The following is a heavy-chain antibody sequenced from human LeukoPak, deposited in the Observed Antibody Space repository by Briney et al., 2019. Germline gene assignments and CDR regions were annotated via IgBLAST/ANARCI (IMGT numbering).Heavy chain of an antibody. CDR3: AKNKGYGVPLPAFDY. J-gene: IGHJ4*02. V-gene: IGHV4-39*01. CDR1: GGSISSSSYY. D-gene: IGHD4-17*01. CDR2: IYYSGST. Sequence: SETLSLTCTVSGGSISSSSYYWGWIRQPPGKGLAWIGSIYYSGSTYYNPSLKSRVTISVDTSKNQFSLKLSSVTAADTAVYYCAKNKGYGVPLPAFDYWGQGTLVTVSS.